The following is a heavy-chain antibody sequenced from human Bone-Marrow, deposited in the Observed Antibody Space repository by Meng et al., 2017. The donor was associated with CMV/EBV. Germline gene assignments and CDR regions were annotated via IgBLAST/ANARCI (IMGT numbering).Heavy chain of an antibody. CDR2: INPNSGGT. Sequence: ASVKVSCKASGYTFTSYGISWVRQAPGQGLEWMGWINPNSGGTNYAQKFQGRVTMTRDTSISTAYMELSRLRSDDTAVYYCARRHYLQWLVRGTEGYYFDYWGQGTLVTVSS. CDR3: ARRHYLQWLVRGTEGYYFDY. J-gene: IGHJ4*02. D-gene: IGHD6-19*01. CDR1: GYTFTSYG. V-gene: IGHV1-2*02.